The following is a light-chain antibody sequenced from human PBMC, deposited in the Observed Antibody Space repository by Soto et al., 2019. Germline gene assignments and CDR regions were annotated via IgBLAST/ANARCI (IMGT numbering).Light chain of an antibody. V-gene: IGLV2-14*01. J-gene: IGLJ1*01. CDR3: SSYTSASALL. Sequence: QSVLTQPASVSGSPGQSITISCTGTSSDVGGYNYVSWYQQHPGKAPKLMIFEVSNRPSGVSYRFSGSKSGNTASLTISGLQAEDEADYYCSSYTSASALLFGTGTKLTV. CDR1: SSDVGGYNY. CDR2: EVS.